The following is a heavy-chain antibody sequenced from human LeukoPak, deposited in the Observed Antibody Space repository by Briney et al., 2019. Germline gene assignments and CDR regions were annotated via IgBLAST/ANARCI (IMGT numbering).Heavy chain of an antibody. Sequence: GGSLRLSCAASGSTFRNYWMSWVRQAPGKGLEWVANIKQDGSEKYYVDSVRGRFTISRDNAENSLYLQMSSLRAEDTAVYYCARAGLYETTWYSWGQGTLVTVSS. CDR1: GSTFRNYW. CDR2: IKQDGSEK. J-gene: IGHJ4*02. D-gene: IGHD1/OR15-1a*01. V-gene: IGHV3-7*01. CDR3: ARAGLYETTWYS.